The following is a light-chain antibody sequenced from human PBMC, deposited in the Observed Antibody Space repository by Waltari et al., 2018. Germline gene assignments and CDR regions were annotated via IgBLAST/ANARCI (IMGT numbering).Light chain of an antibody. J-gene: IGLJ2*01. CDR1: TNDIGSYDY. Sequence: QSALTQPPSASGSPGQSVTLSCTGTTNDIGSYDYVSWYQHHPGKAPKLIIYEVSNRPSGVSKRFSGSKSGSTASLTVSALQGEDEAIYYCSSYVASRIVFGGGTRLTVL. V-gene: IGLV2-8*01. CDR2: EVS. CDR3: SSYVASRIV.